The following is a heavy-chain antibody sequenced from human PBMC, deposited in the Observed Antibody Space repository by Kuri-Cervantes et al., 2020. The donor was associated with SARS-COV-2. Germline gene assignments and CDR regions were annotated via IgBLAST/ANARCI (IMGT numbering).Heavy chain of an antibody. J-gene: IGHJ6*04. CDR3: ARRGQIVVVPADDV. D-gene: IGHD2-2*01. V-gene: IGHV3-48*01. CDR2: ISSSSSTI. CDR1: GFTFSSYG. Sequence: GGSLRLSCAASGFTFSSYGMHWVRQAPGKGLEWVSYISSSSSTIYYADSVKGRFTISRENAKNSLYLQMNSLRANDTAVYYCARRGQIVVVPADDVWGKGTTVTVSS.